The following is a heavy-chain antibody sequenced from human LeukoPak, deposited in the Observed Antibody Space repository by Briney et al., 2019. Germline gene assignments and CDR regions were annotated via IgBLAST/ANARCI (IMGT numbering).Heavy chain of an antibody. D-gene: IGHD1-26*01. CDR1: GFTFSSYW. Sequence: GGSLRLSCAASGFTFSSYWMSWVRQAPGKGLEWVANIKQDGSEKYYVDSVKGRFTVSRDNAKNSLYLQMNSLRDDDMALYYCARGNSGSYPQDWFDPWGQGTLVTVSS. V-gene: IGHV3-7*03. CDR2: IKQDGSEK. CDR3: ARGNSGSYPQDWFDP. J-gene: IGHJ5*02.